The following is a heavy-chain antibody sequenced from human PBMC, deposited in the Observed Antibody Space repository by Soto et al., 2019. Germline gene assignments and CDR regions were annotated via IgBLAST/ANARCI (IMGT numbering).Heavy chain of an antibody. CDR3: ARGGRSQDS. V-gene: IGHV4-34*01. J-gene: IGHJ5*01. CDR2: INHSGST. CDR1: GGSFSGYY. Sequence: PSETLSLTCAVYGGSFSGYYWTWIRQPPGTGLEWIGEINHSGSTNYNPSLNSRVTISVDTSKNQFSLQLNSVTAADTAVYFCARGGRSQDSWGRGTLVTVSS.